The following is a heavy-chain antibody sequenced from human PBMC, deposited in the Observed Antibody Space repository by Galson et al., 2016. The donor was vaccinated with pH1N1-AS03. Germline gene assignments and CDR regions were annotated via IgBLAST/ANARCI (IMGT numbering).Heavy chain of an antibody. D-gene: IGHD2-15*01. V-gene: IGHV1-18*04. J-gene: IGHJ5*02. CDR2: ISPQNGNT. CDR1: GYTFSNFG. CDR3: ARAAPFDP. Sequence: SVKVSCKASGYTFSNFGMSWVRQAPGQGLEGMGWISPQNGNTQYAQRLEGRVTMTTDTSTSTAYMELWSLTYDDTAVYYCARAAPFDPWGQGTLVIVSS.